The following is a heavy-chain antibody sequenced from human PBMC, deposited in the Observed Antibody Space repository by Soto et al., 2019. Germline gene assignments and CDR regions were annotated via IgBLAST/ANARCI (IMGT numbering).Heavy chain of an antibody. D-gene: IGHD4-17*01. CDR2: MNPNSGNT. V-gene: IGHV1-8*01. J-gene: IGHJ6*02. Sequence: QVQLVQSGAEVKKPGASVKVSCKASGYTFTSYDINWVRQATGQGLEWMGWMNPNSGNTGYAQKFQGXXTXTXXTSISTAYMELSSLRSEDTAVYYCARDYGDYGMDVWGQGTTVTVSS. CDR3: ARDYGDYGMDV. CDR1: GYTFTSYD.